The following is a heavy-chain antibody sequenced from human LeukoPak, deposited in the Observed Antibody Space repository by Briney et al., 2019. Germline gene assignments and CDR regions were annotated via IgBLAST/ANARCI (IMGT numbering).Heavy chain of an antibody. Sequence: GGSLRLSCAASGFSVSSNYMSWVRQAPGKGLEWVSVIYVGGSTYYADSVKGRFTISRDNSKNTLYLQMNSLRAEDTAVYYCARESAVAGINNDAFDIWGQGTVVTVSS. CDR2: IYVGGST. D-gene: IGHD6-19*01. CDR1: GFSVSSNY. V-gene: IGHV3-53*01. J-gene: IGHJ3*02. CDR3: ARESAVAGINNDAFDI.